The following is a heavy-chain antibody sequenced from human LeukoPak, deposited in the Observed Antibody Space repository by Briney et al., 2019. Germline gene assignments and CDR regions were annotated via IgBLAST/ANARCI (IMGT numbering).Heavy chain of an antibody. Sequence: SETLSLTCTVSGGSVSSGSYYWSWIRQPPGKGLEWIGYIYYSGSTNYNPSLKSRVTISVDTSKNQFSLKLSSVTAADTAVYYCARDKDAFHIWGQGTMVTVSS. CDR2: IYYSGST. CDR1: GGSVSSGSYY. CDR3: ARDKDAFHI. V-gene: IGHV4-61*01. J-gene: IGHJ3*02.